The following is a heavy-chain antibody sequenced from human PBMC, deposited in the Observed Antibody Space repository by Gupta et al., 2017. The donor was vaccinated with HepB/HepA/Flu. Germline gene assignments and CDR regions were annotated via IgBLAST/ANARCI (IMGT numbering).Heavy chain of an antibody. CDR3: ARYLYLSSWYGGWFAP. J-gene: IGHJ5*02. Sequence: QVQLVQSGAEVKKPGASVKVSCKASGYTFTSYAMHWVRQAPGQRLEWMGWINAGNGNKNYSHNGQGRVTITRDTYASTAYMELSSLRSEDQAVYYCARYLYLSSWYGGWFAPWCQGTMVTVSS. D-gene: IGHD6-13*01. V-gene: IGHV1-3*01. CDR2: INAGNGNK. CDR1: GYTFTSYA.